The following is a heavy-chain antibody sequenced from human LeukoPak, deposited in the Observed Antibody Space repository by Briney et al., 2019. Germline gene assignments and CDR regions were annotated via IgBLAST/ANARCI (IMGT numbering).Heavy chain of an antibody. V-gene: IGHV3-21*01. CDR3: ARETFCTNTTCPIGDHFDY. Sequence: GGSLRLSCAASGITFNDAWMSWVRQAPGKGLEWVSSISSSSRYIYYADSLKGRFTISRDNAKNSLYLQMNSLRAEDTAVYYCARETFCTNTTCPIGDHFDYWGQGTLVTVSS. CDR2: ISSSSRYI. CDR1: GITFNDAW. J-gene: IGHJ4*02. D-gene: IGHD2-2*01.